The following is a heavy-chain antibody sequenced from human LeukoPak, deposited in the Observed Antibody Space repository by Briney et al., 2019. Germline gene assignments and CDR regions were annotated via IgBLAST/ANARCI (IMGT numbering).Heavy chain of an antibody. V-gene: IGHV3-21*04. Sequence: GGSLRLPCAASGFTFSSYSMNWVRQAPGKGLEWVSSISSSSSYTYYADSVKGRFTISRDNSKNTLYLQMNSLRAEDTAVYYCAKALAAAGTDYWGQGTLVTVSS. CDR2: ISSSSSYT. CDR3: AKALAAAGTDY. J-gene: IGHJ4*02. D-gene: IGHD6-13*01. CDR1: GFTFSSYS.